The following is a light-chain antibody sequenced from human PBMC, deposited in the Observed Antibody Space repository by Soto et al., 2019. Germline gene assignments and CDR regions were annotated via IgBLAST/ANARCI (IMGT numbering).Light chain of an antibody. CDR1: SSDMGGYNY. CDR2: EVN. Sequence: QSALTQPPSASGSPGQSGAISCTGTSSDMGGYNYVSWYQQHPGKAPKLMIYEVNKRPSGVPDRFSVSKSGNTASLTVSGLQAEYEADYSCSSYAGSSNVFGTGTKLTVL. V-gene: IGLV2-8*01. CDR3: SSYAGSSNV. J-gene: IGLJ1*01.